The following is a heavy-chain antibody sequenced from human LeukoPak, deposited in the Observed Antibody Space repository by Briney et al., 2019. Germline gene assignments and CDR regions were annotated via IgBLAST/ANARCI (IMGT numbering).Heavy chain of an antibody. CDR3: ARDPVAGTGTDT. CDR2: INPNSGGT. D-gene: IGHD6-13*01. J-gene: IGHJ5*02. Sequence: ASVKVSCKASGYTFTGYYMHWVRQAPGQGLEWMGWINPNSGGTNYAQKFQGRVTMTRDTSISTAYMELSRLRSDDTAVYYCARDPVAGTGTDTWGQGTLVTVSS. CDR1: GYTFTGYY. V-gene: IGHV1-2*02.